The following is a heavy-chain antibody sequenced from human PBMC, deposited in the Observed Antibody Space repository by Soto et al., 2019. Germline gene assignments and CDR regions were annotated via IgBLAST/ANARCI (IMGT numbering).Heavy chain of an antibody. CDR3: GREGAGTGGRGGGLDY. Sequence: QVQLVQSGAEVKKPGSSVKVSCKASGGTFSSYAISWVRQAPGQGLEWMGGIIPIFGTANYAQKFQGRVTNTADESTSTAYMELSSLRSEDTAVYDCGREGAGTGGRGGGLDYWGQGTLVTVSS. CDR1: GGTFSSYA. V-gene: IGHV1-69*01. CDR2: IIPIFGTA. J-gene: IGHJ4*02. D-gene: IGHD2-8*02.